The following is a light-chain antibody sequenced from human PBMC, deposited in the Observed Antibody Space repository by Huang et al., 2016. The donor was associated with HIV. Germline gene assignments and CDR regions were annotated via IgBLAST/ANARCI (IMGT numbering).Light chain of an antibody. CDR3: QQYYKLYT. Sequence: IVMTQSPGTLSVSPGERATLSCRARQSVGSTLAWYQQTPGQSPRLLVYGASTRATGIPARFSGSVSGTEFTLTISSLQSEDFAVYYCQQYYKLYTFGQGTKLEIK. CDR2: GAS. V-gene: IGKV3-15*01. CDR1: QSVGST. J-gene: IGKJ2*01.